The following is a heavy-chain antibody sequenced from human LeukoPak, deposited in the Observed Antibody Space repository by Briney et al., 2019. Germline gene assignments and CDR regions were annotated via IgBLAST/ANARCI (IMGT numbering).Heavy chain of an antibody. Sequence: PSETLSLTCTVSGGSISSYYWSWIRQPPGKGLEWIGYIYYSGSTNYNPSLKSRVTISVDTSKNQFSLKLSSVTAEDTAVYYCARLYYDFWSGYSYFDYWGQGTLVTVSS. CDR2: IYYSGST. D-gene: IGHD3-3*01. CDR1: GGSISSYY. J-gene: IGHJ4*02. CDR3: ARLYYDFWSGYSYFDY. V-gene: IGHV4-59*01.